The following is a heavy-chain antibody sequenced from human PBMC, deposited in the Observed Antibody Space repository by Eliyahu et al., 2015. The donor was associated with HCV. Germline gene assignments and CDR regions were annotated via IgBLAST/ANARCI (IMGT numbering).Heavy chain of an antibody. CDR2: ITWNSDRI. CDR1: GFTFXDFD. Sequence: EVQLVESGGGLGQPXRSXRLSCAASGFTFXDFDMHWVRQAXGKGLGWVSGITWNSDRIDYADSVKGRFIISRDNAKKSLYLQMNSLGPEDTALYYCAKRDSSGYYSGLYFDGWGQGILVTVSS. D-gene: IGHD3-22*01. CDR3: AKRDSSGYYSGLYFDG. J-gene: IGHJ4*02. V-gene: IGHV3-9*01.